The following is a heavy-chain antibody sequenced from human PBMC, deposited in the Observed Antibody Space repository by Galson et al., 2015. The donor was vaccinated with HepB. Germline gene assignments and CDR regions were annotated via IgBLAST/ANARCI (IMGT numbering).Heavy chain of an antibody. D-gene: IGHD3-10*01. CDR1: GFTFSSYG. CDR3: ARGEVRGVIRTNDRGWFDP. Sequence: SLRLSCAASGFTFSSYGMHWVRQAPGKGLEWVAVIWYDGSNKYYADSVKGRFTISRDNSKNTLYLQMNSLRAEDTAVYYCARGEVRGVIRTNDRGWFDPWGQGTLVTVSS. CDR2: IWYDGSNK. V-gene: IGHV3-33*08. J-gene: IGHJ5*02.